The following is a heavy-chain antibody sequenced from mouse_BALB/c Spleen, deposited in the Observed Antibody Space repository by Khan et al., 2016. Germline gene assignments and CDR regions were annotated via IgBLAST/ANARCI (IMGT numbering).Heavy chain of an antibody. CDR2: ISDGGSYT. V-gene: IGHV5-4*02. Sequence: EVELVESGGGLVKPGGSLKLSCAASGFTFSDYYMYWVRQTPEKRLEWVATISDGGSYTYYPDSVKGRFTISRDNAKNNLYLQMSSLKSEDTAMYYCARTCGNYGYCDVWGAGTTVTVSS. D-gene: IGHD1-1*02. CDR1: GFTFSDYY. J-gene: IGHJ1*01. CDR3: ARTCGNYGYCDV.